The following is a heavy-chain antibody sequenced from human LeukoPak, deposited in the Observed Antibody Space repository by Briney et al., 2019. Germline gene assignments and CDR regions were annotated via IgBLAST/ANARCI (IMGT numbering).Heavy chain of an antibody. CDR2: ITGNGDIT. Sequence: GGSLRLSCAASGFIFSNYDISWVRQAPGKGLEWVSAITGNGDITFYADSVKGRFTISRDNSKNTLYLQMNSLRAEDTAVYYCARVSTGKYYFDSWGQGTLVTVSS. V-gene: IGHV3-23*01. CDR1: GFIFSNYD. D-gene: IGHD2-8*02. J-gene: IGHJ4*02. CDR3: ARVSTGKYYFDS.